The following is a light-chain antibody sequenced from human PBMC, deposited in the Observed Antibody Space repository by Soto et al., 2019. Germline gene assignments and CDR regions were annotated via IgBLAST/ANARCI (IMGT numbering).Light chain of an antibody. CDR1: KSVLYSSNNKNY. CDR3: QQYYNTPIT. J-gene: IGKJ5*01. V-gene: IGKV4-1*01. Sequence: DIVMTQSPDSLAVSLGERATINCKSSKSVLYSSNNKNYLAWYQQKPRQPPKLLIYWASTRESGVPDRFSGSGSGTDFTLTISSLQAEDVAVYYCQQYYNTPITFGQGTRLEIK. CDR2: WAS.